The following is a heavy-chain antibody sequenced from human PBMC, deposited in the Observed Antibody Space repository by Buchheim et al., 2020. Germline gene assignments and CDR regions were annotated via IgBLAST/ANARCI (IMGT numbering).Heavy chain of an antibody. V-gene: IGHV4-34*01. Sequence: QVQLQQWGAGLLKPSETLSLTCAVYGGSFSGYYWSWIRQPPGKGLEWIGEINHSGSTNYNPSLKSRVTISVDTSKNQFSLKLSSVTAADTAVYYCARESRKWFGDPPRYFWFDPWGQGTL. J-gene: IGHJ5*02. CDR3: ARESRKWFGDPPRYFWFDP. CDR1: GGSFSGYY. D-gene: IGHD3-10*01. CDR2: INHSGST.